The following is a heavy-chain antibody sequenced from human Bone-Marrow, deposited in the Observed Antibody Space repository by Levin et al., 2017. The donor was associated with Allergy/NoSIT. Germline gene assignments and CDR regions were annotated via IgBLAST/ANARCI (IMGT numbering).Heavy chain of an antibody. CDR2: IFSSGST. Sequence: ASETLSLTCNVSGGSITSFYWSWIRQPAGKGLEWIGHIFSSGSTNYNPSLKSRVTMSVDTSKNQFTLKVSSVTAADTAVYYCARVWSRLYYYGKDVWGQGTTVTVSS. J-gene: IGHJ6*02. CDR3: ARVWSRLYYYGKDV. D-gene: IGHD3-3*01. CDR1: GGSITSFY. V-gene: IGHV4-4*07.